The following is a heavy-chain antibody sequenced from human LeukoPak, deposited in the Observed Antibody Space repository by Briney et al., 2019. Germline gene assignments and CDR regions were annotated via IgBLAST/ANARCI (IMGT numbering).Heavy chain of an antibody. Sequence: GGSLRLSCAASGFTFSDYDMSWIRQAPGKGPGGGSYISSSGSHIYYADSVKGRFTISRDNAKNSLYLQMNSLRAEDTAVYYCARDLGRYCSGGSCYSDPWFDPWGQGTLVTVSS. CDR1: GFTFSDYD. D-gene: IGHD2-15*01. V-gene: IGHV3-11*01. CDR3: ARDLGRYCSGGSCYSDPWFDP. CDR2: ISSSGSHI. J-gene: IGHJ5*02.